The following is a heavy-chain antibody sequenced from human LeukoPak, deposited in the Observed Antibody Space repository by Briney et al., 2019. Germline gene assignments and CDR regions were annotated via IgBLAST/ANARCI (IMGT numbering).Heavy chain of an antibody. CDR3: AEDSTSAWFDP. V-gene: IGHV3-23*01. CDR2: ISGNAVST. Sequence: TGGSLRLSCAASGFTFNSFAMSWVRQAPGKGLEWVSTISGNAVSTYYADSVKGRFTISRDNSQNTLYVQMNSLRAEDTAVYYCAEDSTSAWFDPWGQGTLVTVSS. CDR1: GFTFNSFA. J-gene: IGHJ5*02. D-gene: IGHD2/OR15-2a*01.